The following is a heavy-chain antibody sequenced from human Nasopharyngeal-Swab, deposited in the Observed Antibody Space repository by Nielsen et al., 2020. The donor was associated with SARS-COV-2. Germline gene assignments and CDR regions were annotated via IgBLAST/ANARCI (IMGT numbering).Heavy chain of an antibody. V-gene: IGHV4-34*01. D-gene: IGHD3-10*01. CDR3: ERWGWFGEFVFDY. CDR2: INHSGST. Sequence: TLSLACAVDGGSFIFYYWSWIRQPPGKGLEWIGDINHSGSTHYNPSLKGRVTISVDTSKNQFSLKLSSMTAADTAVYYCERWGWFGEFVFDYWGQGTLVTVSS. CDR1: GGSFIFYY. J-gene: IGHJ4*02.